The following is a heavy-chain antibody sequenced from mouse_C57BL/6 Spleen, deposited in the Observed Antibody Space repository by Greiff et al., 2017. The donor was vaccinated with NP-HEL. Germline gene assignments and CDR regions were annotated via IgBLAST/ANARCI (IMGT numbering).Heavy chain of an antibody. Sequence: VHVKQSGPELVKPGDSVKISCKASGYSFTGYFMNWVMQSHGKSLEWIGRINPYNGDTFYNQKFKGKATLTVDKSSSTAHIELRSLTSEDSAVYYCARCGAGRLYAMDYWGQGTSVTVSS. CDR3: ARCGAGRLYAMDY. CDR2: INPYNGDT. V-gene: IGHV1-20*01. J-gene: IGHJ4*01. CDR1: GYSFTGYF. D-gene: IGHD4-1*01.